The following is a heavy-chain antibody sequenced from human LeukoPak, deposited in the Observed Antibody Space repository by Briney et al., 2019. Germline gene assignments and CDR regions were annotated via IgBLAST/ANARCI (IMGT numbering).Heavy chain of an antibody. CDR2: ISGSGGST. Sequence: PGGSLRLSCAASGFIFNDYAMSWVRQAPGKGLEWVSAISGSGGSTYYADSVKGRFTISRDNSKNTLYLQMNSLRAEDTAVYYCAKDLGSTVTTTFDYWGQGTLVTVSS. CDR1: GFIFNDYA. D-gene: IGHD4-11*01. CDR3: AKDLGSTVTTTFDY. V-gene: IGHV3-23*01. J-gene: IGHJ4*02.